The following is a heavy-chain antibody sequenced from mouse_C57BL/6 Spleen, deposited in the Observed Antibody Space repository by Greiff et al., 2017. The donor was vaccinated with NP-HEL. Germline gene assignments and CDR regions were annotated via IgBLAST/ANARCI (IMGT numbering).Heavy chain of an antibody. Sequence: VQLKESGPVLVKPGASVKMSCKASGYTFTDYYMNWVKQSHGKSLEWIGVINPYNGGTSYNQKFKGKATLTVDKSSSTAYMELNSLTSEDSAVYYCARKGGTRPFDYWGQGTTLTVSS. D-gene: IGHD4-1*01. J-gene: IGHJ2*01. CDR1: GYTFTDYY. CDR2: INPYNGGT. CDR3: ARKGGTRPFDY. V-gene: IGHV1-19*01.